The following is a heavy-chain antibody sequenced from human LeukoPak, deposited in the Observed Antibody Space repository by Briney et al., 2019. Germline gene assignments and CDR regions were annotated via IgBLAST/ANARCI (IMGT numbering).Heavy chain of an antibody. Sequence: SETLSLTCTVSGGSISSYYWSWIRQPAGKGLEWLGRIYTSGSTNYNPSLKSRVTMSVDTSKNQFSLKLSSVTAADTAVYYYASSAAAGTSGWFDPWGQGTLVTVSS. CDR3: ASSAAAGTSGWFDP. D-gene: IGHD6-13*01. J-gene: IGHJ5*02. V-gene: IGHV4-4*07. CDR2: IYTSGST. CDR1: GGSISSYY.